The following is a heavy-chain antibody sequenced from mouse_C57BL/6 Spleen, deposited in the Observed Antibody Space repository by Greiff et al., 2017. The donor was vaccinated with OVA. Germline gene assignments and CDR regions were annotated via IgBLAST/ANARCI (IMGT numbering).Heavy chain of an antibody. CDR2: IYPGSGNT. J-gene: IGHJ1*03. CDR1: GYTFTDYY. Sequence: QVQLKESGAELVRPGASVKLSCKASGYTFTDYYINWVKQRPGQGLEWIARIYPGSGNTYYNEKFKGKATLTAEKSSSTAYMQLSSLTSEDSAVYFCAREEYYGSSYWWYFDVWGTGTTVTVSS. V-gene: IGHV1-76*01. D-gene: IGHD1-1*01. CDR3: AREEYYGSSYWWYFDV.